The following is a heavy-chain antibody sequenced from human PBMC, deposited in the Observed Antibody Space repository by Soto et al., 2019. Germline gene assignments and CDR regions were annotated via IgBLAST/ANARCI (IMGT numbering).Heavy chain of an antibody. V-gene: IGHV3-23*01. CDR3: AKGFRRTTPMGFDY. D-gene: IGHD1-7*01. Sequence: GGALRLSCAGSGFTLSSYSMNWVRQAPGKGLEWVSAISSSGSSTYYADSVKGRFTISRDNAKNTLYLQMNSLRAEDTAVYYCAKGFRRTTPMGFDYWGQGTLVTVSS. CDR1: GFTLSSYS. CDR2: ISSSGSST. J-gene: IGHJ4*02.